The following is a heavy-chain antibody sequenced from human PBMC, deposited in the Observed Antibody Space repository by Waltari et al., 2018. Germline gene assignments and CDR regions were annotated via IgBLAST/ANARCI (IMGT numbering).Heavy chain of an antibody. CDR3: ARGYSDDGGEYFQH. CDR2: VYTTGTT. D-gene: IGHD3-16*01. J-gene: IGHJ1*01. Sequence: QVQLQESGPRLVEPWETLSLTCMISGVSISNYYLSWIPPPAGKGLEFIGRVYTTGTTDYNPSLRSRATVSVDKSKNHFSLSLTSVTAADTAIYYCARGYSDDGGEYFQHWGQGTLVSVSS. V-gene: IGHV4-4*07. CDR1: GVSISNYY.